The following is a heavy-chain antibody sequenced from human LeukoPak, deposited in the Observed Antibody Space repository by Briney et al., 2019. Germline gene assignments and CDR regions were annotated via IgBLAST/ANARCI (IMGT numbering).Heavy chain of an antibody. CDR3: AKAARYYDFWSGYYTDY. CDR1: GLTFSSYG. CDR2: ISYDGSNK. V-gene: IGHV3-30*18. Sequence: AGGSLRLSCAASGLTFSSYGMHWVRQAPGKGLEWVAVISYDGSNKYYADSVKGRFTISRDNSKNTLYLQMNSLRAEDTAVYYCAKAARYYDFWSGYYTDYWGQGTLVTVSS. J-gene: IGHJ4*02. D-gene: IGHD3-3*01.